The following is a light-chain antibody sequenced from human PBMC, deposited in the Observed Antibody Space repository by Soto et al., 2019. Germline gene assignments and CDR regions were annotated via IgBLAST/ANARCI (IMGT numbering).Light chain of an antibody. CDR2: DVS. CDR1: SSDVGGYNY. Sequence: QSALTQPASVSGSPGQSITISCTGTSSDVGGYNYVSWYQQHPGKAPKLMIHDVSNRPSGVSNRFSGSKSGNTASLTISGLQAEDEADYHSSSLTSSSTLVFGGGTKLTVL. V-gene: IGLV2-14*03. J-gene: IGLJ3*02. CDR3: SSLTSSSTLV.